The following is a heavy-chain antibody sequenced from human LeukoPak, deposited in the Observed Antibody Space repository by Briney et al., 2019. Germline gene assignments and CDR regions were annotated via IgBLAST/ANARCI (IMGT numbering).Heavy chain of an antibody. D-gene: IGHD1-26*01. CDR3: ARYSGSRMYYFDY. Sequence: PSDTLSLTCTVSGGSISSSSYYWAWIRQPPGKGLEWIVSIYYSWSTYCNPSLKSRVTISVDTSKNQFSLKLSSVTAADTAVYYCARYSGSRMYYFDYWGQGTLVTVSS. CDR2: IYYSWST. CDR1: GGSISSSSYY. J-gene: IGHJ4*02. V-gene: IGHV4-39*07.